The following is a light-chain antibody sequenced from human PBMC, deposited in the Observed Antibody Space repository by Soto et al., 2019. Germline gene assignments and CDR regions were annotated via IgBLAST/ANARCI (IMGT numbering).Light chain of an antibody. V-gene: IGKV2-28*01. J-gene: IGKJ2*01. CDR2: LAS. Sequence: DIVMTQSPLSLPVTPGEPASISCRSSQSLLHSNGYNYLDWYLQKPGQSPQLLIYLASIRASGVPDRFSGSGSGIDFTLKISRVEAEDVGVYYCMQALQTPYTFGQGTKLEIK. CDR3: MQALQTPYT. CDR1: QSLLHSNGYNY.